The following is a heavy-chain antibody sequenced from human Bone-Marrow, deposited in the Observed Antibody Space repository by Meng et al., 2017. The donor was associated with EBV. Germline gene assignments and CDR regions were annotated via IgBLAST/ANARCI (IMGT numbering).Heavy chain of an antibody. CDR1: GDSVSSNSAA. J-gene: IGHJ4*02. V-gene: IGHV6-1*01. D-gene: IGHD1-26*01. Sequence: VQSPRSGPGMVKPSQTLSLTRAISGDSVSSNSAAWNWIRQSPSRGLEWLGRTYYRSKWYNDYAVSVKSRITINPDTSKNQFSLQLNSVTPEDTAVYYCARAYFPSGSYRGYYFDYWGQGTLVTVSS. CDR2: TYYRSKWYN. CDR3: ARAYFPSGSYRGYYFDY.